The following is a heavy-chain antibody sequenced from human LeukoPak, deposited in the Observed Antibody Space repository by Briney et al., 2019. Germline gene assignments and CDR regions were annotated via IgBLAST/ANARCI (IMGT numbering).Heavy chain of an antibody. CDR2: ISATGNTI. CDR3: ARDSSGNFIPDYFDY. D-gene: IGHD3-10*01. J-gene: IGHJ4*02. Sequence: GGSLRLSCATSGFTFSSYEMNWVRQAPGQGLEWVSYISATGNTIYYADSVKGRFTISRDNAKNSLYLQMNSLRAEDTAVYYCARDSSGNFIPDYFDYWGQGTLVTVSS. V-gene: IGHV3-48*03. CDR1: GFTFSSYE.